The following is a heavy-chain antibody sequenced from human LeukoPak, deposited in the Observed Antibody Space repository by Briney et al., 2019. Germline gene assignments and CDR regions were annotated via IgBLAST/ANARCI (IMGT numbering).Heavy chain of an antibody. J-gene: IGHJ3*02. Sequence: GGSLRLSCAASGFTFSSYGMHWVRQAPGKGLEWVAFIRYDGSNKYYADSVKGRFTISRDNSKNTLYLQMNSLRAEDTAVYYCAKDYKIVGTTTDAFDIWGQGTMVTVSS. CDR3: AKDYKIVGTTTDAFDI. CDR2: IRYDGSNK. D-gene: IGHD1-26*01. CDR1: GFTFSSYG. V-gene: IGHV3-30*02.